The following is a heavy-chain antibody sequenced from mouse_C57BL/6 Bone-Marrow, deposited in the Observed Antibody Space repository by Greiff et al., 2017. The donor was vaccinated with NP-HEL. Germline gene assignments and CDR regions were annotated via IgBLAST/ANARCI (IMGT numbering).Heavy chain of an antibody. D-gene: IGHD2-2*01. V-gene: IGHV1-4*01. J-gene: IGHJ1*03. CDR3: ARGLPHWYFDV. CDR1: GYTFTSYT. CDR2: INPSSGYT. Sequence: QVQLKESGAELARPGASVTMSCKASGYTFTSYTMHWVKQRPGQGLEWIGYINPSSGYTKYNQKFKDKATLTADKSSSTAYMHLISLTSEDSAVYYCARGLPHWYFDVWGTGTTVTVSS.